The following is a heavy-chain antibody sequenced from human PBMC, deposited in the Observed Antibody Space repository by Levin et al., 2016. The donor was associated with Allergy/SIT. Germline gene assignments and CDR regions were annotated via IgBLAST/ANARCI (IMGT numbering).Heavy chain of an antibody. CDR2: ISGSGGST. D-gene: IGHD3-3*02. J-gene: IGHJ4*02. Sequence: GESLKISCAVSRFTFSSYAMSWVRQAPGKGLEWVSSISGSGGSTYYADSVKGRFTISRDNSKNTLYLQMNSLRAEDTAVYYCAADAFKLYWGQGTLVTVSS. CDR3: AADAFKLY. V-gene: IGHV3-23*01. CDR1: RFTFSSYA.